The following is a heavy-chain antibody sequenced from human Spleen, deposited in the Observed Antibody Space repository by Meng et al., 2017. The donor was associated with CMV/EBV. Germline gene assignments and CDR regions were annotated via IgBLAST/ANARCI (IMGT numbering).Heavy chain of an antibody. CDR1: GGSIGSSTYS. D-gene: IGHD6-6*01. J-gene: IGHJ4*02. CDR3: ARGTEIAARHYFFDY. Sequence: SETLSLTCTVSGGSIGSSTYSWDWIRQPPGKGLEWVANVYNSGSTYYNPSLKSRVTISVDTSKNQFSLNVIAVTAADTAEYYCARGTEIAARHYFFDYWGQGSLVTVSS. V-gene: IGHV4-39*07. CDR2: VYNSGST.